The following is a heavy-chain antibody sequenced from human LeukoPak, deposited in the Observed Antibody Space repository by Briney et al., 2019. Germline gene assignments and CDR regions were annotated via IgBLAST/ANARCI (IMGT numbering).Heavy chain of an antibody. CDR3: ARSYYYDSSHTVDY. CDR1: GFTFSSYG. J-gene: IGHJ4*02. V-gene: IGHV3-33*01. D-gene: IGHD3-22*01. Sequence: GGSLRLSCAASGFTFSSYGMLWVRQAPGKGLEGVAVIWYDGSNKYYADSVKGRFTISRDNSKNTLYLQMNSLRAEDTAVYYCARSYYYDSSHTVDYWGQGPLVTVSA. CDR2: IWYDGSNK.